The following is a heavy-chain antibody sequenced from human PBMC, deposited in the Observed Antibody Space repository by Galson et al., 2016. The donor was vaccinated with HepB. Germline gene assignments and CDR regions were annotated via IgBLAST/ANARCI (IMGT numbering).Heavy chain of an antibody. CDR3: GRDTASARQLGYYFGMDV. D-gene: IGHD6-13*01. J-gene: IGHJ6*02. V-gene: IGHV1-69*13. Sequence: SVKVSCKAAGGTFSRYAISWVRQAPGQGLEWMGGIMPMTGTANYGQKFQGRLTITADESTSTVYMELSSLRSEDTAVYYCGRDTASARQLGYYFGMDVRGQGTTVTVSS. CDR2: IMPMTGTA. CDR1: GGTFSRYA.